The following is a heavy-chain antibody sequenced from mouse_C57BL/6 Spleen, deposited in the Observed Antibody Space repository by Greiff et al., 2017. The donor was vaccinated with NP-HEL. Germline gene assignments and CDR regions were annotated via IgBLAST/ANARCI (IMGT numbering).Heavy chain of an antibody. D-gene: IGHD1-1*01. CDR1: GYAFSSSW. V-gene: IGHV1-82*01. CDR2: IYPGDGDT. Sequence: VQRVESGPELVKPGASVKISCKASGYAFSSSWMNWVKQRPGKGLEWIGRIYPGDGDTNYNGKFKGKATLTADKSSSTAYMQLSSLTSEDSAVYFCAREDTTVVATDYAMDYWGQGTSVTVSS. J-gene: IGHJ4*01. CDR3: AREDTTVVATDYAMDY.